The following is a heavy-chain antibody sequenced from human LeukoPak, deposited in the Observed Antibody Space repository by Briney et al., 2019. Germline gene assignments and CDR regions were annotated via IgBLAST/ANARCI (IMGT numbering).Heavy chain of an antibody. J-gene: IGHJ4*02. V-gene: IGHV3-23*01. CDR1: GFTFSSYA. D-gene: IGHD3-10*01. CDR3: AKGMFYYGSGSSDY. Sequence: GGSLRLSCAASGFTFSSYAMSWVRQAPGKGLEWVSSISGSGGSTHYADSVKGRFTISRDNSKNTLYLQMNSLRAEDTAPYYCAKGMFYYGSGSSDYWGQGTLVTVSS. CDR2: ISGSGGST.